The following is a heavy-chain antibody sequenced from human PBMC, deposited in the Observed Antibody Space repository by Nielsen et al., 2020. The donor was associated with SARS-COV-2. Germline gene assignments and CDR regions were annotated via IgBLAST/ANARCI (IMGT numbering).Heavy chain of an antibody. CDR2: ISGSGGST. CDR3: ATRVDSSSWYFGY. D-gene: IGHD6-13*01. Sequence: GESLKISCAASGFAVSSKAMSWVRQGPGKGLEWVSAISGSGGSTYYADSVKGRFTISRDNSKNTLYLQMDSLRAEDTAVYYCATRVDSSSWYFGYWGQGTLVTVSS. J-gene: IGHJ4*02. V-gene: IGHV3-23*01. CDR1: GFAVSSKA.